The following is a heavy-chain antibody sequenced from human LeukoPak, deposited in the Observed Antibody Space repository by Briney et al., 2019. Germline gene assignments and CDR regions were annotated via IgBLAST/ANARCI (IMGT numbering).Heavy chain of an antibody. V-gene: IGHV4-59*01. CDR1: GGSISSYY. Sequence: KPSETLSLTCTDSGGSISSYYWSWIRQPPGKGLEWIGYIYYSGSTNYNPSLKSRVTISVDTSKNQFSLKLSSVTAADTAVYYCARENLLWRNRGCFDLWGRGTLVTVSS. CDR2: IYYSGST. J-gene: IGHJ2*01. CDR3: ARENLLWRNRGCFDL. D-gene: IGHD3-10*01.